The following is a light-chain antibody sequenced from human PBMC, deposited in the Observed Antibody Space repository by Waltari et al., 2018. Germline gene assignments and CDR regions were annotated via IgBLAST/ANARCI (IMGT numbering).Light chain of an antibody. CDR3: LQYNDWPPWT. J-gene: IGKJ1*01. Sequence: EIVMTQSPATLSVSPGERATLSCRASQSVTSNLAWYHQKPGQAPRLLIFGASTRAADIPARFSGSGSGTEFTLTISSLQSEDFAVYYCLQYNDWPPWTFGQGTKVEI. CDR2: GAS. CDR1: QSVTSN. V-gene: IGKV3-15*01.